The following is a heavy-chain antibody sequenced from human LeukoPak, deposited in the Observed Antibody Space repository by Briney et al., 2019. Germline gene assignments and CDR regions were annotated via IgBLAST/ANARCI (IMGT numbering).Heavy chain of an antibody. V-gene: IGHV4-39*01. CDR2: IYNSGST. CDR1: GGSISSSSYY. D-gene: IGHD3-10*01. CDR3: ARPYGSGSFLGMDV. J-gene: IGHJ6*02. Sequence: KPSETLSLTCTVSGGSISSSSYYWAWIRQPPGKGLEWIGSIYNSGSTYYNPSLKSRVTISVDTSKNQFFLSLSSVTAADTAVYYCARPYGSGSFLGMDVWGQGTTVTVSS.